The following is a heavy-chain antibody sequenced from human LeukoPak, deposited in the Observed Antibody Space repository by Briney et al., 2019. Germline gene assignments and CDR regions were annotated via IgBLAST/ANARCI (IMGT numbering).Heavy chain of an antibody. Sequence: SETLSLTCTVSGGSISSGGYYWSSIRQHPEKGLEWIGYIYYSGSTYYNPSLKSRVTISVDTSKNQFSLKLSSVTAADTAVYYCARARAGALFDYWGQGTLVTVSS. V-gene: IGHV4-31*03. CDR2: IYYSGST. CDR1: GGSISSGGYY. CDR3: ARARAGALFDY. D-gene: IGHD2-8*02. J-gene: IGHJ4*02.